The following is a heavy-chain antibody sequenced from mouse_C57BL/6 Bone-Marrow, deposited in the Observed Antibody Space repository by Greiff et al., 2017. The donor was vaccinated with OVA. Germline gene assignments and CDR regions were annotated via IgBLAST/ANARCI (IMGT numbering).Heavy chain of an antibody. CDR1: GYTFTSYW. D-gene: IGHD1-1*01. V-gene: IGHV1-74*01. CDR3: ANYYGSSYTYWYFDV. CDR2: IHPSDSAT. J-gene: IGHJ1*03. Sequence: VQLQQPGAELVKPGASVKVSCKASGYTFTSYWMHWVKQRPGQGLEWIGRIHPSDSATNYNQKFKGKATLTVDKSSSTAYMQLSSLTSEDSAVYYCANYYGSSYTYWYFDVWGTGTTVTVSS.